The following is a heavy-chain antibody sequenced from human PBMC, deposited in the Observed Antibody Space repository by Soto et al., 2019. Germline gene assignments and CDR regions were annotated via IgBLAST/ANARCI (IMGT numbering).Heavy chain of an antibody. D-gene: IGHD4-17*01. CDR3: ARGIANYGDYVGYFDY. Sequence: ASVKVSCKASGYSFTAYCVHWVRQAPGQGLEWMGWINPNSGGTNYAQRFQGRVAMTTDTSTNTAYMELNSLKSDDTAVYYCARGIANYGDYVGYFDYWGQGTLVTVSS. CDR2: INPNSGGT. V-gene: IGHV1-2*02. J-gene: IGHJ4*02. CDR1: GYSFTAYC.